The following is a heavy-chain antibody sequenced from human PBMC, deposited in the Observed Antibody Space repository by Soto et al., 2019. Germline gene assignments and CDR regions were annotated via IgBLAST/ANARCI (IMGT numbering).Heavy chain of an antibody. CDR2: INPNSGGT. V-gene: IGHV1-2*02. CDR3: ACITMVRGVTAMDY. J-gene: IGHJ4*02. D-gene: IGHD3-10*01. CDR1: GYTFTGYY. Sequence: ASVKVSCKASGYTFTGYYIHWVRQAPGQGLEWMGWINPNSGGTNYAQKFQGRVTMTRDTSISTAYMELSRLRSDDTAVYYCACITMVRGVTAMDYWGQGTLVTVSS.